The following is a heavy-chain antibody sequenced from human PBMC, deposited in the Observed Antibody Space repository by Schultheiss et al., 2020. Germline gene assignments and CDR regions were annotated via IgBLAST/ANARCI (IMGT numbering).Heavy chain of an antibody. Sequence: GESLKISCAASGFTFSDYYMNWVRQAPGKGLEWVSYISSSSSTIYYADSVKGRFTISRDNAKNSLYLQMNSLRDEDTAVYYCAREMFSTSSERAFWWFDPWGQGTRVTVSS. CDR1: GFTFSDYY. V-gene: IGHV3-48*02. CDR3: AREMFSTSSERAFWWFDP. J-gene: IGHJ5*02. D-gene: IGHD6-6*01. CDR2: ISSSSSTI.